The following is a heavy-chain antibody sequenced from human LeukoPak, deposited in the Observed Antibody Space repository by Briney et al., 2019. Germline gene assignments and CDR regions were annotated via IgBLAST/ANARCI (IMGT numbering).Heavy chain of an antibody. V-gene: IGHV3-21*01. D-gene: IGHD1-26*01. CDR2: ISSSSSYI. Sequence: GGSLRLSCAASGFTFSSYSMDWVRQAPGKGLEWVSSISSSSSYIYYADSVKGRFTISRDNAKNSLYLQMNSLRAEDTAIYYCARDNYSGSRYFDHWGQGTLVTVSS. CDR3: ARDNYSGSRYFDH. CDR1: GFTFSSYS. J-gene: IGHJ4*02.